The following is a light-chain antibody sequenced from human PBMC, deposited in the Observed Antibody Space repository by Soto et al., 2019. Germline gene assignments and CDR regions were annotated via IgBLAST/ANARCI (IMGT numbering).Light chain of an antibody. V-gene: IGLV2-23*03. CDR1: SSDVGSYNL. CDR3: CSYAGSSNV. CDR2: EGT. Sequence: QSALTQPASVSGSPGQSITISCTGTSSDVGSYNLVSWYQQHPGKAPTLIIYEGTKRPSGVSNRFSGSKSGNTASLTISGLQAEDEADYYCCSYAGSSNVFGTGTKVTVL. J-gene: IGLJ1*01.